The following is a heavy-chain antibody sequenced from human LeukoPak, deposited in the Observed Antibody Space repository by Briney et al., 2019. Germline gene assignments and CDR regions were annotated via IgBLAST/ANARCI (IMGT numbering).Heavy chain of an antibody. D-gene: IGHD1-26*01. Sequence: PSETLSLTCAVSGGSISSSNWWSWVRQPPGKGLEWIGEIYHSGSTNYNPSLKSRATISVDKSKNQFSLKLSSVTAADTAVYYCARVGAGSYYDWGQGTLVTVSS. V-gene: IGHV4-4*02. CDR2: IYHSGST. CDR1: GGSISSSNW. J-gene: IGHJ4*02. CDR3: ARVGAGSYYD.